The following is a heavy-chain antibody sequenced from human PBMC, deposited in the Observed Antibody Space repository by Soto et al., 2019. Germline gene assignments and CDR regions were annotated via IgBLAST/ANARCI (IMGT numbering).Heavy chain of an antibody. J-gene: IGHJ6*02. CDR2: IHSGGSRI. CDR1: GFTFSTYR. Sequence: VVSRIISWAASGFTFSTYRMRWVRQAPGKGLEWVSYIHSGGSRIYYADSVKGRFTISRDNAKNSLYLQMNSLRAEDTAVYYCARDGSTVTTNYHYAMDVWGQGTTVTVS. CDR3: ARDGSTVTTNYHYAMDV. V-gene: IGHV3-48*03. D-gene: IGHD4-17*01.